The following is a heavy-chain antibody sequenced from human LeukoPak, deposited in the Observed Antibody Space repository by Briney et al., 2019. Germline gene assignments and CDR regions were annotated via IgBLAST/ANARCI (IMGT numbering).Heavy chain of an antibody. Sequence: SETLSLTCTVSGGSISSDSDYWSWIRQPAGKGLEWIGRIYSGSTDYNPSLRSRLTISVDTSKNQFSLKLSSVTAADTAVYYCARGRVSGTTLYFDYRGQGTLFTVSS. D-gene: IGHD1-1*01. CDR3: ARGRVSGTTLYFDY. CDR1: GGSISSDSDY. CDR2: IYSGST. J-gene: IGHJ4*02. V-gene: IGHV4-61*02.